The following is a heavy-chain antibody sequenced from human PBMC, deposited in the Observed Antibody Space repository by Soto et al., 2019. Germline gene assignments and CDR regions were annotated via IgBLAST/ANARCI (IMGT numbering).Heavy chain of an antibody. D-gene: IGHD2-15*01. J-gene: IGHJ4*02. CDR1: GYTFTSYV. CDR2: MNPNSGNT. CDR3: ARDVVAATPFDY. V-gene: IGHV1-8*01. Sequence: ASVKVSCKASGYTFTSYVINWVRQATGQGLEWMGWMNPNSGNTGYAQKFQGRVTMTRNTSISTAYMELSSLRSEDTAVYYCARDVVAATPFDYWGQGTLVTVSS.